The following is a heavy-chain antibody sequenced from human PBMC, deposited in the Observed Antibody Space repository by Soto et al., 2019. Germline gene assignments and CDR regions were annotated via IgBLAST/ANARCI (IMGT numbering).Heavy chain of an antibody. V-gene: IGHV5-10-1*01. CDR3: ARQVGRRFYYYGMDV. Sequence: PGESLKISCNGSGYSFTSYWISWVRQMPGKGLEWMGRIDPSDSYTNYSPSFQGHVTISADKSISTAYLQWSSLKASDTAMYYCARQVGRRFYYYGMDVWGQGTTVTVSS. CDR2: IDPSDSYT. CDR1: GYSFTSYW. D-gene: IGHD2-15*01. J-gene: IGHJ6*02.